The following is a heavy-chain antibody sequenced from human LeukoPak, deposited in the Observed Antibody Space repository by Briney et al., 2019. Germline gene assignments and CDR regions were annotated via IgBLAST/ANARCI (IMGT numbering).Heavy chain of an antibody. V-gene: IGHV1-46*01. J-gene: IGHJ3*02. CDR3: AREGSVYDILTGYRRFGAFDI. D-gene: IGHD3-9*01. CDR1: GYTFTSYY. Sequence: GASVKVSCKASGYTFTSYYMHWVRQAPGQGLEWMGIINPSGGSTSYAQKFQGRVTMTRDMSASTAYMELSSLRSEDMAVYYCAREGSVYDILTGYRRFGAFDIWGQGTMVTVSS. CDR2: INPSGGST.